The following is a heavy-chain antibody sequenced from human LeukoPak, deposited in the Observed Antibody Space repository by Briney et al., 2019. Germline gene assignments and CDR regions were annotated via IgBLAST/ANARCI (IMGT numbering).Heavy chain of an antibody. D-gene: IGHD6-6*01. Sequence: GASVKVSCKASGYTFTSYYMHWVRQAPGQGLEWMGIINPSGGSTSYAQKFQGRVTMTRDMSTSTVYMELSSPRSEDTAVYYCARDLYLSSSSSYYYMDVWGKGTTVTVSS. J-gene: IGHJ6*03. CDR1: GYTFTSYY. V-gene: IGHV1-46*01. CDR3: ARDLYLSSSSSYYYMDV. CDR2: INPSGGST.